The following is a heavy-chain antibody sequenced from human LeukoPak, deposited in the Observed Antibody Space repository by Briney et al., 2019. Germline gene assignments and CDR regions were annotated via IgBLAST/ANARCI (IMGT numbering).Heavy chain of an antibody. Sequence: GGSLRLSCTVSGFTVSSNSMSWVRQAPGKGLEWVSFIYSAGSIYYSDSVKGRFTISIDNSKNTLYLQMNSLRAEDTAVYYCAKDAVIAAAGSNYFDYWGQGTLVTVSS. CDR2: IYSAGSI. V-gene: IGHV3-53*01. J-gene: IGHJ4*02. CDR1: GFTVSSNS. D-gene: IGHD6-13*01. CDR3: AKDAVIAAAGSNYFDY.